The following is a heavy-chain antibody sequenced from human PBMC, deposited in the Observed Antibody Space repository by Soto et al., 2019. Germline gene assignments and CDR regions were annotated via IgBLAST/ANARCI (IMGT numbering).Heavy chain of an antibody. Sequence: GGSLRLSCAASGFTFSSYAMSWVRQAPGKGLEWVSAISGSGGSTYYADSVKGRFAISRDNSKNTLYLQMNSLRAEDTAVYYCAKSGDSSGWYYFDYWGQGTLVTVSS. J-gene: IGHJ4*02. CDR2: ISGSGGST. V-gene: IGHV3-23*01. CDR3: AKSGDSSGWYYFDY. CDR1: GFTFSSYA. D-gene: IGHD6-19*01.